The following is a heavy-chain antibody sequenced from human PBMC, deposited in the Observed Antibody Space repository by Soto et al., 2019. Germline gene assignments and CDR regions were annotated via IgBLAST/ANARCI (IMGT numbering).Heavy chain of an antibody. CDR1: GYIFINYG. V-gene: IGHV1-18*01. CDR3: ARDEVPAANWLDR. Sequence: ASVKVSCKASGYIFINYGITWVRQAPGQGLEWMGWISGYNGNTKYADKLQGRVTMTTDTSTTTAYTELRSLRSDDTAVYYCARDEVPAANWLDRWGQGTLVTVSS. J-gene: IGHJ5*02. CDR2: ISGYNGNT. D-gene: IGHD2-2*01.